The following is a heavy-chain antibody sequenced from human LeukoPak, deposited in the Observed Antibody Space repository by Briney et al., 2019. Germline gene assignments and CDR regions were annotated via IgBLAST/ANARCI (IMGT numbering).Heavy chain of an antibody. D-gene: IGHD2/OR15-2a*01. Sequence: GGSLRLSCVAPGFIFSSYGMHWVRQAPGKGLEWVSAISGSGGSTYYADSVKGRFTISRDNSKNTLYLQMNSLRAEDTAVYYCAKGPLLWDWGQGTLVTVSS. J-gene: IGHJ4*02. V-gene: IGHV3-23*01. CDR2: ISGSGGST. CDR1: GFIFSSYG. CDR3: AKGPLLWD.